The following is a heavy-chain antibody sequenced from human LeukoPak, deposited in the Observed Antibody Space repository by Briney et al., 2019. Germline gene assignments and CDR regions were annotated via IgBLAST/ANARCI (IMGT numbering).Heavy chain of an antibody. V-gene: IGHV4-59*01. CDR3: VRHTTSGWYQVVF. Sequence: SETLSLTCAVYGGSFSGYYWSWIRQPPGKGLEWIGYITYSGNTDHNPSLNSRVTISVDASKNQFSLKLTSVTAADTAVYYCVRHTTSGWYQVVFWGQGTLVTVSS. D-gene: IGHD6-19*01. CDR2: ITYSGNT. CDR1: GGSFSGYY. J-gene: IGHJ4*02.